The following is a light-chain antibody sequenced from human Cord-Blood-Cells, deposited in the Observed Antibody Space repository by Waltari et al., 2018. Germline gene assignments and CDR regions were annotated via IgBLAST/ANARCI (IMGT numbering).Light chain of an antibody. CDR2: AAS. CDR1: QGISSY. V-gene: IGKV1-8*01. J-gene: IGKJ5*01. CDR3: QQYYSYPLVT. Sequence: AIRITQSPSSLSASTGDRVTITCRASQGISSYLAWYPQKPGKAPKLLIYAASTLQSGVPSRFSGSGSGTDFTLTISCLQSEDFATYYCQQYYSYPLVTFGQGTRLEIK.